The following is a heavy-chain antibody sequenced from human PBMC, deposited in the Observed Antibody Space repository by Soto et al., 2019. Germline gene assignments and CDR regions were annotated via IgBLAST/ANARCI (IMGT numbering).Heavy chain of an antibody. CDR1: GYTFTSYA. J-gene: IGHJ4*02. CDR3: ARAGYYYDSSGFGWDY. CDR2: SNAGNGNT. Sequence: ASVKVSCKASGYTFTSYAMHWVRQAPGQRLEWMGWSNAGNGNTKYSQEFQGRVTITRDTSASTAYMELNSLRAEDTAVYYCARAGYYYDSSGFGWDYWGQGTLVTVSS. D-gene: IGHD3-22*01. V-gene: IGHV1-3*02.